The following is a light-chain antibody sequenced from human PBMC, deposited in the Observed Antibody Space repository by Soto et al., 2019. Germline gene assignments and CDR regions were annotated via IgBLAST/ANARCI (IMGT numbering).Light chain of an antibody. CDR3: SSYTSSSRYI. J-gene: IGLJ1*01. Sequence: QSVLTQPPSASESPGQSVTISCTGTSSDVGGYNYVSWYQHHPGKAPKLMIYEVTNRPSGVPDRFSGSKSGNTASLTISGLQAEDEADFYCSSYTSSSRYIFGTGTKVTVL. CDR1: SSDVGGYNY. CDR2: EVT. V-gene: IGLV2-18*02.